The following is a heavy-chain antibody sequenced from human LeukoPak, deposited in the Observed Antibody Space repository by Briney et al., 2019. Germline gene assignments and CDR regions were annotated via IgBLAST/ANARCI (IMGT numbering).Heavy chain of an antibody. CDR2: IYYSGST. J-gene: IGHJ5*02. CDR3: ARGQLRRWYCSGGSCYGIDP. D-gene: IGHD2-15*01. CDR1: GGSISSYY. Sequence: SETLSLTCTVSGGSISSYYWSWIRQPPGKGLEWIGYIYYSGSTNYNPSLKSRVTISVDTSKNQFSLKLSSVTAADTAVYYCARGQLRRWYCSGGSCYGIDPWGQGTLVTVSS. V-gene: IGHV4-59*12.